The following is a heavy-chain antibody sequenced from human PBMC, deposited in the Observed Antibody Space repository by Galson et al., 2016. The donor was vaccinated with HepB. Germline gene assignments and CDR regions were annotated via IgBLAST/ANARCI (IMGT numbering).Heavy chain of an antibody. Sequence: SVKVSCKAPGGTFSSYAITWVRQAPGQGLEWMGGIIPIFGTPNYAQKFQGRVTITADESTSTAYMELSSLRSEDTAVYYCALGIFGVVIIPYWGQGTLVTVAS. D-gene: IGHD3-3*01. CDR1: GGTFSSYA. J-gene: IGHJ4*02. CDR2: IIPIFGTP. V-gene: IGHV1-69*13. CDR3: ALGIFGVVIIPY.